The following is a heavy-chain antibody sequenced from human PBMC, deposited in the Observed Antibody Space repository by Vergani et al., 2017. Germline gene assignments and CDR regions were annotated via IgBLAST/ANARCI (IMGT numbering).Heavy chain of an antibody. V-gene: IGHV4-39*07. J-gene: IGHJ5*02. CDR1: GGSIRSSRYY. CDR2: INHSGIT. CDR3: ATVQRQERFLEWLSPHIWFDP. D-gene: IGHD3-3*01. Sequence: QLQLQESGPGLVKPSETLSLTCTVSGGSIRSSRYYWGWIRQPQGKGLEWVGEINHSGITNYNPSLKSPVTISVETSKNQFSLKLSSVTASDTALYYCATVQRQERFLEWLSPHIWFDPWGQGTLVTVSS.